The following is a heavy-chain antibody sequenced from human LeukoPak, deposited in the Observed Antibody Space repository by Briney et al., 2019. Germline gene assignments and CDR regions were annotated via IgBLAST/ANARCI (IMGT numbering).Heavy chain of an antibody. CDR1: GFTFSSYA. J-gene: IGHJ4*02. D-gene: IGHD5-18*01. CDR3: AKGGLFMGYSYGARRDFDY. Sequence: GGSLRLSCEASGFTFSSYAMSWVRQAPGKGLEWVSTISGSSGSTYYADSVKGRFTISRDNSKNTLYLQMNSLRAEDTAVYYCAKGGLFMGYSYGARRDFDYWGQGTLVTVSS. V-gene: IGHV3-23*01. CDR2: ISGSSGST.